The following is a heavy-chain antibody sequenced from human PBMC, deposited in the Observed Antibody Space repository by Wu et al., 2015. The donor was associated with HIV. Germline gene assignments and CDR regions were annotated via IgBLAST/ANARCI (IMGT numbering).Heavy chain of an antibody. CDR2: SHPDALLTA. V-gene: IGHV1-69*05. CDR1: GGTFSSNV. D-gene: IGHD3-16*01. CDR3: GREQYSAVSGLSMDV. J-gene: IGHJ6*04. Sequence: QVQLVQSGAEVKKPGSSVKVSCKSSGGTFSSNVISWVRQAPGQGLEWMGGSHPDALLTAHYAQKFTRARVTITTDESTSTAYMELSSLRSEDAAVYFCGREQYSAVSGLSMDVWGKGTTVTVHS.